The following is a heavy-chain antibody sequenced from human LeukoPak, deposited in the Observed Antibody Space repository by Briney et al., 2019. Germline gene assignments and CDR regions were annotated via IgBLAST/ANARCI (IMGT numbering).Heavy chain of an antibody. Sequence: GGSLRLSCAASGFTFSSYAMSWVRQAPGKGLEWVSAISGVGSSTYYADSVKGRFTISRDNSKNTLYLQMNSLRAEDTAVYYCAKGAYYYGSGSYYTFDYWGQGTLVTVSS. CDR3: AKGAYYYGSGSYYTFDY. J-gene: IGHJ4*02. CDR1: GFTFSSYA. CDR2: ISGVGSST. D-gene: IGHD3-10*01. V-gene: IGHV3-23*01.